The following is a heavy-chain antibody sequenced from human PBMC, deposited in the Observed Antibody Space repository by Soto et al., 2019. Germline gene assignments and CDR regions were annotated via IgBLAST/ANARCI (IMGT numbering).Heavy chain of an antibody. J-gene: IGHJ4*02. Sequence: SWGSLRLSCAASGFTFSSYSINFFRQAPFKWLEWVSSISSSSSYIYYADSVKGRFTISRDNAKNSLYLQMNSLRAEDTAVYYCARDLGGNLFDYRGQGTLVTVSS. CDR3: ARDLGGNLFDY. CDR1: GFTFSSYS. D-gene: IGHD2-15*01. CDR2: ISSSSSYI. V-gene: IGHV3-21*01.